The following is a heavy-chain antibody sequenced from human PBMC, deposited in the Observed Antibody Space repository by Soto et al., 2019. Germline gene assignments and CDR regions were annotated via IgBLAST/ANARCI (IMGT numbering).Heavy chain of an antibody. J-gene: IGHJ4*02. CDR2: ISAYNGNT. V-gene: IGHV1-18*01. D-gene: IGHD3-10*01. Sequence: GASVKVSCKASGYTFTSYGISWVRQAPGQGLEWMGWISAYNGNTNYAQKLQGRVTMTTDTSTSTAYMELRSLRSDDTAVYYCARVRHLRKLGVFFDYWGQGTLVTVSS. CDR1: GYTFTSYG. CDR3: ARVRHLRKLGVFFDY.